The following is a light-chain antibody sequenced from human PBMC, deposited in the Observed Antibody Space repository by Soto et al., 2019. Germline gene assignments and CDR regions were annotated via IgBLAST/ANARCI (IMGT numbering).Light chain of an antibody. J-gene: IGLJ1*01. CDR3: NSYAGSNNV. CDR1: SSDVGGYNY. V-gene: IGLV2-8*01. Sequence: QSVLTQPPSAFGSPGQSVTISCTGTSSDVGGYNYVSWYQQHPGKAPKLMIYEVSQRPSGVPDRFSGSKSGNTASLTVSGLQAEDEADYYCNSYAGSNNVFGNGTKVTVL. CDR2: EVS.